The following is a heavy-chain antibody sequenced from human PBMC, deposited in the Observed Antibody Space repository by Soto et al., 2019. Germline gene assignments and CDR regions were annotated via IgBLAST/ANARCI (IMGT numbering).Heavy chain of an antibody. CDR1: GGSISSSSYY. CDR3: ARQRRYSSSSGGNWFDP. CDR2: IYYSGST. V-gene: IGHV4-39*01. D-gene: IGHD6-13*01. Sequence: PSETLSLTCTVSGGSISSSSYYWGWIRQPPGKGLEWIGSIYYSGSTYYNPSLKSRVTISVDTSKNQFSLKLSSVTAADTAVYYCARQRRYSSSSGGNWFDPWGQGTLVTVSS. J-gene: IGHJ5*02.